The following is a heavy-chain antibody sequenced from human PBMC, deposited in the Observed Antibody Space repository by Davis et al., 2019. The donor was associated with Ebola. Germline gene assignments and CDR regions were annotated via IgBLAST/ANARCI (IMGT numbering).Heavy chain of an antibody. D-gene: IGHD2-2*01. CDR3: ARDLSSTSLNWFDP. J-gene: IGHJ5*02. Sequence: GESLKISCAASGFTFSRYWMSWVRQAPGKGLEWVANIKQDGSEKYYVDSVKGRFTISRDNSKNTLYLQMNSLRAEDTAVYYCARDLSSTSLNWFDPWGQGTLVTVSS. CDR1: GFTFSRYW. V-gene: IGHV3-7*01. CDR2: IKQDGSEK.